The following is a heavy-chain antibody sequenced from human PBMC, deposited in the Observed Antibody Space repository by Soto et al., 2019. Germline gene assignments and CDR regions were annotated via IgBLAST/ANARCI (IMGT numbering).Heavy chain of an antibody. D-gene: IGHD4-17*01. CDR2: INPNSGGT. CDR1: GYTFTGYY. V-gene: IGHV1-2*02. Sequence: GASVKVSCKASGYTFTGYYMHWVRQAPGQGLEWMGWINPNSGGTNYAQKFQGRVTMTRDTSISTAYMELSRLRSDDTAVYYCARAQPQYGDYVGAFDYWGQGTLVTVSS. J-gene: IGHJ4*02. CDR3: ARAQPQYGDYVGAFDY.